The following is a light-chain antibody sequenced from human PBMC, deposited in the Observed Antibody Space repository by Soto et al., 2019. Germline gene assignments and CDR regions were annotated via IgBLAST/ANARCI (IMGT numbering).Light chain of an antibody. CDR2: GAS. V-gene: IGKV3-20*01. Sequence: EIVLTQSPGTLSLSPGERATLSCRASQSVTSTYLAWYQQKPGQAPRLLIYGASTRATGIPDRFSGSGSGTDFNLTINSLQPEDFATYFCQQSFTTPLTFGGGTKVEIK. J-gene: IGKJ4*01. CDR1: QSVTSTY. CDR3: QQSFTTPLT.